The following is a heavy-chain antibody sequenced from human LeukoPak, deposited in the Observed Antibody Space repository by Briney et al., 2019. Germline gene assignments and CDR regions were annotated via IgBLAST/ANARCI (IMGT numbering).Heavy chain of an antibody. CDR3: ARDLATRVTPTGWFDP. CDR1: GFTFSSHS. CDR2: ISSSSSYI. J-gene: IGHJ5*02. Sequence: PGGSLRLSCAASGFTFSSHSMNWVRQAPGKGLEWVSSISSSSSYIYYADSVKGRFTISRDNAKNSLYLQMNSLRAEDTAVYYCARDLATRVTPTGWFDPWGQGTLVTVSS. V-gene: IGHV3-21*01. D-gene: IGHD4-17*01.